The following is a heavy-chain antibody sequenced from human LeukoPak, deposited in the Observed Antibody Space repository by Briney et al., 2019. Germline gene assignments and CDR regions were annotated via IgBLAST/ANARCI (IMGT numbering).Heavy chain of an antibody. CDR2: IIPIFGTA. CDR1: GGTFSSYA. J-gene: IGHJ4*02. V-gene: IGHV1-69*13. D-gene: IGHD3-10*01. Sequence: GASVKVSCKASGGTFSSYAISWVRQAPGQGLEWMGGIIPIFGTANYAQKFQGRVTITADESTSTAYMELSSLRSEDTAVYYCARAPNYYYGDFGCWGQGTLVTVSS. CDR3: ARAPNYYYGDFGC.